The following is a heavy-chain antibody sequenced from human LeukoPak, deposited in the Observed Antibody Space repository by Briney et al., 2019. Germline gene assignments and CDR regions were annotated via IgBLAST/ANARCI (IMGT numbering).Heavy chain of an antibody. CDR1: GFTFSSYW. CDR3: ARVQGYYYASGSSYYFDY. CDR2: IKQDGSEK. Sequence: GGSLRLSCAASGFTFSSYWTSWVRQAPGKGLEWVANIKQDGSEKYYVDSVKGRFTISRDNAKNSLYLQMNSLRAEDTAVYYCARVQGYYYASGSSYYFDYWGQETLVTVSS. V-gene: IGHV3-7*01. J-gene: IGHJ4*02. D-gene: IGHD3-10*01.